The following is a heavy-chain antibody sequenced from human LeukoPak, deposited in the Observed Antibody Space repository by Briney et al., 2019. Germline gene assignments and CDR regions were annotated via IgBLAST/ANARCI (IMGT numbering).Heavy chain of an antibody. Sequence: GGSLRLSCAASRFTFTRHAMSWVRQAPGKGLEWVSTTGLESVHTLCADSVQGRFTVSRDNSRNTLNLQMDNLTVDDTAIYYCVRGDDIGKHPTRAYYFDIWGQGTLVSVSS. J-gene: IGHJ4*02. CDR3: VRGDDIGKHPTRAYYFDI. CDR2: TGLESVHT. CDR1: RFTFTRHA. D-gene: IGHD3-10*01. V-gene: IGHV3-23*01.